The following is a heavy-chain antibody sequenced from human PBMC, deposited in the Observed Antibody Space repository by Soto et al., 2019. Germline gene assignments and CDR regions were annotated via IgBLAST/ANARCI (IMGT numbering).Heavy chain of an antibody. V-gene: IGHV4-34*12. Sequence: PETLSLTCAVSRGSFSGYYWSWVRQFPGKGLEWIGEIIHTGSTNYNPSLKSRVTMSIDTSKKEISLKLSSVTAADTAVYYCARVGKPTSDYWGQGTLVTVSS. CDR2: IIHTGST. CDR1: RGSFSGYY. J-gene: IGHJ4*02. CDR3: ARVGKPTSDY.